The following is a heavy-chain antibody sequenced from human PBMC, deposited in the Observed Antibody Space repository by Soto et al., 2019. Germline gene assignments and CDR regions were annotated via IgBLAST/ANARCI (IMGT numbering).Heavy chain of an antibody. J-gene: IGHJ5*02. CDR2: ISDSGSNT. CDR3: AKAHTSFYDSTNLHLYA. V-gene: IGHV3-23*01. CDR1: GFTFRNYA. Sequence: PGGSLRLSCAASGFTFRNYAMNWVRQAPGKGLEWVSTISDSGSNTYSADSVRGRFTISRDNSKNTLFLQMISLRAEDTAVYYCAKAHTSFYDSTNLHLYALGQVTQVTVSS. D-gene: IGHD3-22*01.